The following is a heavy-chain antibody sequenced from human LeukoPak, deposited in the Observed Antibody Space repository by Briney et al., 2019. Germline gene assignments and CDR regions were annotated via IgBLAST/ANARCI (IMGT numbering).Heavy chain of an antibody. CDR3: ARRDCNSFKWFSFDY. J-gene: IGHJ4*02. CDR1: GFPFRDFD. V-gene: IGHV3-73*01. CDR2: IKTRSESYDI. Sequence: GGSLRLSCVASGFPFRDFDVHWVRQASGEGLEWVGRIKTRSESYDIAYGASVKGRFTISRDDSKNTAFLQMDSLRTEDTAVYYCARRDCNSFKWFSFDYWGQGILVTVSS. D-gene: IGHD2/OR15-2a*01.